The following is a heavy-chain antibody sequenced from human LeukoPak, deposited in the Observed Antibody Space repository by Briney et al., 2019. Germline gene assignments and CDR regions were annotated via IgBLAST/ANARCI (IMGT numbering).Heavy chain of an antibody. CDR3: ARTQLAMVRISYYYYYMDV. V-gene: IGHV1-2*02. Sequence: ASVKVSCKASGYTFTGYYMHWVRHAPGQGLEWMGWINPNSGGTNYAQKFQGRVTMTRDTSISTAYMELSRLRSDDTAVYYCARTQLAMVRISYYYYYMDVWGKGTTVTVSS. D-gene: IGHD5-18*01. CDR1: GYTFTGYY. J-gene: IGHJ6*03. CDR2: INPNSGGT.